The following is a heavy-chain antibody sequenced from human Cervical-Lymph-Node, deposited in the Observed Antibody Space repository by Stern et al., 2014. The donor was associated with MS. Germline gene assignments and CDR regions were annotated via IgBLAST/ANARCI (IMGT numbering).Heavy chain of an antibody. V-gene: IGHV1-69*06. J-gene: IGHJ4*02. CDR2: IIPFLA. Sequence: VQLVESGAEVKKPGSSVKVSCKASGGTFKTYALTWVRQAPGQGLEWMGGIIPFLATYAPKFQGRVTVTADKSTGTAYMELSSLRSEDTAVYYCARDVFSSNRSGYADYWGQGTLVSVSS. CDR1: GGTFKTYA. D-gene: IGHD3-22*01. CDR3: ARDVFSSNRSGYADY.